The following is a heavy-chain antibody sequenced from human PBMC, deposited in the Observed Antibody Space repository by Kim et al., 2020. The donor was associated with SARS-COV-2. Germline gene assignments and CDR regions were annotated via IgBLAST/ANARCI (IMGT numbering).Heavy chain of an antibody. CDR3: TRIPGTTLAFCDAFAV. J-gene: IGHJ3*01. CDR2: IRSRVYSYAT. CDR1: GFTFSDSP. D-gene: IGHD1-1*01. V-gene: IGHV3-73*01. Sequence: GGSLRLSCAASGFTFSDSPIHWVRQASGKGLEWVGRIRSRVYSYATSYAASVKGRFTISRDDSESTAYLQMNSLTTEDTAVYYCTRIPGTTLAFCDAFAV.